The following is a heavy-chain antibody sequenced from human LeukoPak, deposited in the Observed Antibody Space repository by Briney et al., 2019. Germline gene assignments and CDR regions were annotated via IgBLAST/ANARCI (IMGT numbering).Heavy chain of an antibody. V-gene: IGHV4-30-4*08. CDR2: IYYSGNT. J-gene: IGHJ4*02. Sequence: TLSLTCTVSGVSISSGDYYWSWIRQPPGKGLEWIGYIYYSGNTYDNPSLKRRVSISADTSNNQFSLKLSSVTAADTALYYCARDYSGYHLLDYWGQGTLVTVSS. CDR3: ARDYSGYHLLDY. D-gene: IGHD5-12*01. CDR1: GVSISSGDYY.